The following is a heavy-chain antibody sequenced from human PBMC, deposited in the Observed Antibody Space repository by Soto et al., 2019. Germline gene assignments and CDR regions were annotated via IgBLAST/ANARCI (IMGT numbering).Heavy chain of an antibody. Sequence: GGSLRLSCAASGFTFSSYAMSWVRQAPGKGLEWVSGILGSGGNTYYADSVKGRFTISRDNSKNTLYLQMNSLRAEDTAVYYCAKDFIVGTTKDAFDIWGQGTMVTVSS. CDR2: ILGSGGNT. CDR1: GFTFSSYA. CDR3: AKDFIVGTTKDAFDI. D-gene: IGHD1-26*01. J-gene: IGHJ3*02. V-gene: IGHV3-23*01.